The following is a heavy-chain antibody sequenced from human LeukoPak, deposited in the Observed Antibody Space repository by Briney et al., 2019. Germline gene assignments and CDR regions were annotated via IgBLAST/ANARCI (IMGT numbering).Heavy chain of an antibody. CDR1: EFTFGDYD. CDR2: ISGDGLGT. J-gene: IGHJ4*02. V-gene: IGHV3-23*01. D-gene: IGHD3-10*01. Sequence: GGSLRLSCAASEFTFGDYDMSWVRQTLGKGLEWVSSISGDGLGTWYADSVRGRFTISRDKPRNTLYLQLNSLRVDDTAVYYCAKGPNFGSWRALDYWGQGSLVTVSS. CDR3: AKGPNFGSWRALDY.